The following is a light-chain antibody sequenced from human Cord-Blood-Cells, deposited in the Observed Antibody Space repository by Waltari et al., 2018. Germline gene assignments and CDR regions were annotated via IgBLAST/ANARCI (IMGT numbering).Light chain of an antibody. CDR3: LQDYNYPYT. Sequence: AIQMTQSPSSLSASVGDRVTITCRASQGIRNDLGWYQQKPGKAPKLLIYAASSLQSGVPSRFSGSRSGTDFILTISSLQPEDFATYYCLQDYNYPYTFGQGTKLEIK. J-gene: IGKJ2*01. CDR2: AAS. CDR1: QGIRND. V-gene: IGKV1-6*01.